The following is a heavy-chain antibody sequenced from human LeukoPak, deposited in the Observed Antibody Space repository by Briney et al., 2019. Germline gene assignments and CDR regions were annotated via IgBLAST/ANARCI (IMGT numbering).Heavy chain of an antibody. CDR1: GYTFTGYY. Sequence: ASVKVSCKASGYTFTGYYMHWVRQAPGQGLGWMGWINPNSGGTNYAQKFQGRVTMTRDTSISTAYMELSRLRSDDTAVYYCAREGQVATMENWFDPWGQGTLVTVSS. J-gene: IGHJ5*02. D-gene: IGHD5-12*01. CDR3: AREGQVATMENWFDP. CDR2: INPNSGGT. V-gene: IGHV1-2*02.